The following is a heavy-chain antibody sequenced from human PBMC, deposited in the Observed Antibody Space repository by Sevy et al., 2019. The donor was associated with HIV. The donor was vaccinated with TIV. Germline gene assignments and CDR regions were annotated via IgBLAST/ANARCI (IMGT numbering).Heavy chain of an antibody. V-gene: IGHV1-2*02. CDR2: INPNSGGT. D-gene: IGHD6-19*01. J-gene: IGHJ4*02. CDR1: GYTFTGYY. CDR3: ARGVSGWEKYYFDY. Sequence: ASVKVSCKASGYTFTGYYMHWVRQAPGQGLEWMGWINPNSGGTNYAQKFQGRVTMTRDTSISTAYMELSGLRSDDTAVYYCARGVSGWEKYYFDYWGQGTLVTVSS.